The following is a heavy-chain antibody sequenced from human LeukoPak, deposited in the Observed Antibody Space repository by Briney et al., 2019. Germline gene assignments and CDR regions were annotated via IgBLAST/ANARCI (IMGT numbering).Heavy chain of an antibody. V-gene: IGHV3-30*04. D-gene: IGHD3-10*02. J-gene: IGHJ6*04. CDR2: ISYDGSNK. Sequence: GRSLRLSCAASGFTFSNFAMHWVRQAPGKGLEWVAVISYDGSNKYYADSVKGRFTISRDNSKNTLYLQMNSLRAEDTAVYYCAELGITMIGGVWGKGTTVTISS. CDR3: AELGITMIGGV. CDR1: GFTFSNFA.